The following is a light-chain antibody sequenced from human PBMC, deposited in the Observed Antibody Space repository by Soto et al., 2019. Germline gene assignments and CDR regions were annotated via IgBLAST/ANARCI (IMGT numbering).Light chain of an antibody. J-gene: IGKJ2*01. V-gene: IGKV3-15*01. CDR2: GAS. Sequence: EIVMTQSPATLSVSPGERATLSCRASQSVSSNLAWYQQKPGQAPRLLIYGASTRATGIPARFSGSGSGTEFTLTLSSLQSEDFAVYYCQQYNNLYTFGQGTKLEIK. CDR3: QQYNNLYT. CDR1: QSVSSN.